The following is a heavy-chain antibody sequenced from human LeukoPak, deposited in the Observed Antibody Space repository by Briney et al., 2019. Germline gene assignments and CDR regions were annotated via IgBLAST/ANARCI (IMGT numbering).Heavy chain of an antibody. J-gene: IGHJ3*02. V-gene: IGHV1-24*01. Sequence: ASVKDSCKVSGYTLSESSMHWVRQGPGKGLERMGGFDPEDGETIYAQKFQGRVTMTEDTSTDTAYMELSSLRSEDTAVYYCATRPKNYYDSSGNDAFDIWGQGTMVTVSS. CDR3: ATRPKNYYDSSGNDAFDI. D-gene: IGHD3-22*01. CDR2: FDPEDGET. CDR1: GYTLSESS.